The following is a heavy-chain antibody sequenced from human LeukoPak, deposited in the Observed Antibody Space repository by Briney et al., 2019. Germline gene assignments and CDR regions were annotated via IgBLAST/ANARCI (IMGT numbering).Heavy chain of an antibody. D-gene: IGHD4-17*01. CDR3: ARGGDYRFFDY. V-gene: IGHV3-30*14. CDR2: ISSDGSIR. Sequence: GGSLRLSCAASGFTFSSYSMHWVRQAPGKGLEWVAYISSDGSIRYYADSVKGPFTISRDNSKNTLYLQMNSLRAEDTAVYYCARGGDYRFFDYWGQGTLVTVSS. J-gene: IGHJ4*02. CDR1: GFTFSSYS.